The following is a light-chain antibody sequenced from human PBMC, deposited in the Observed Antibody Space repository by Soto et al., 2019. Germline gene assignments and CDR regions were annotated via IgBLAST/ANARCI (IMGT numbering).Light chain of an antibody. V-gene: IGKV3-15*01. CDR2: RTS. Sequence: EIVMTQSPATLSVSPGERATLSCRASQSVSSNLAWYQQKPGQAPRLLMFRTSSRATGFPARFSGSGSGTEFTLTISSLQSEDFAVYYCQQYNNWPSITFGQGTRLEIK. CDR1: QSVSSN. CDR3: QQYNNWPSIT. J-gene: IGKJ5*01.